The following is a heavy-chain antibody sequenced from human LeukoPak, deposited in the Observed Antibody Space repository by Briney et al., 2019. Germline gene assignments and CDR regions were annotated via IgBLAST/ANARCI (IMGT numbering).Heavy chain of an antibody. CDR2: MCYTGST. J-gene: IGHJ6*03. Sequence: PSETLSLTCTVSGGSINSCRYYWGWIRQPPGKGLEWIGSMCYTGSTYYNPSLKSRVTISIDTSKSQFSLKLSFVTAADTAVYYCARVNYYDSSGAYYYMDVWGRGTTVTVSS. D-gene: IGHD3-22*01. CDR3: ARVNYYDSSGAYYYMDV. CDR1: GGSINSCRYY. V-gene: IGHV4-39*07.